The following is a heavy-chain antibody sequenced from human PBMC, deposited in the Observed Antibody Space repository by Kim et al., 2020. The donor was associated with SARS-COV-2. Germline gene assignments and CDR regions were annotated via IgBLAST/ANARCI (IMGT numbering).Heavy chain of an antibody. CDR3: ARAYGYNWFDP. D-gene: IGHD4-17*01. CDR2: IYYSGST. Sequence: SETLSLTCTVSGGSISSYYWSWIRQPPGKGLEWIGYIYYSGSTNYNPSLKSRVTISVDTSKNQFSLKLSSVTAADTAVYYCARAYGYNWFDPWGQGTLVTVSS. CDR1: GGSISSYY. V-gene: IGHV4-59*13. J-gene: IGHJ5*02.